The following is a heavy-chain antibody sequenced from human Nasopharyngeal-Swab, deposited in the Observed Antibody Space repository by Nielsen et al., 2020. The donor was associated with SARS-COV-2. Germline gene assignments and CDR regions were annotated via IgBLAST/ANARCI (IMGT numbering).Heavy chain of an antibody. CDR1: GYTFTSYY. CDR2: INPSGGST. CDR3: ASGKDSSGWYGDNWFDP. D-gene: IGHD6-19*01. V-gene: IGHV1-46*01. J-gene: IGHJ5*02. Sequence: ASVKVSCKASGYTFTSYYMHWVRQAPGQGLEWMGIINPSGGSTSYAQKFQGRVTMTRDTSTRTVYMELSSLRSEDTAVYYCASGKDSSGWYGDNWFDPWGQGTLVTVSS.